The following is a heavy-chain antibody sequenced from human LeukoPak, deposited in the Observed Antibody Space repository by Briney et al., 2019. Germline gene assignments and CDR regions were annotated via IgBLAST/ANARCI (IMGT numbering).Heavy chain of an antibody. V-gene: IGHV1-18*01. CDR3: ARDWDWNFDY. CDR1: GYTFTSYG. CDR2: ISGYNGNT. D-gene: IGHD3/OR15-3a*01. Sequence: ASVKVSCKASGYTFTSYGITWVRQAPGQGLEWMGWISGYNGNTNYSQKLQGRVTMTTDTSTSTAYMELGNLTSDDTAVYYCARDWDWNFDYWGKGTLVTPST. J-gene: IGHJ4*02.